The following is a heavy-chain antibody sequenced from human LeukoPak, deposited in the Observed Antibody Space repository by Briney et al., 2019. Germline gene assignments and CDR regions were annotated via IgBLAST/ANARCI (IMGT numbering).Heavy chain of an antibody. V-gene: IGHV1-2*02. D-gene: IGHD6-13*01. Sequence: VASVKVSCKASGYTFSGSYIHWVRQAPGQGLEWMGWINSNSGGTNYAQKFQGRVTMTRDTSISTAYMELSRLRSDDTAVYYCARDAIAAAGTQLPYYYYYMDVWGKGTTVTISS. J-gene: IGHJ6*03. CDR2: INSNSGGT. CDR1: GYTFSGSY. CDR3: ARDAIAAAGTQLPYYYYYMDV.